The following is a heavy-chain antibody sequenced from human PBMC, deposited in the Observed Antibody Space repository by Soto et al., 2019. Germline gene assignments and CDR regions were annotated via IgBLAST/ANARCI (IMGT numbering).Heavy chain of an antibody. CDR3: TRSAYMDV. Sequence: LRLSCAASGFTFSTYSMNWVRQAPGKGLEWVSYISSGSSTIYYADSVKGRFTISRDNAKNSLYLQMDSLRAEDTAVYYATRSAYMDVWGTGTTVTVSS. D-gene: IGHD2-2*01. CDR2: ISSGSSTI. J-gene: IGHJ6*03. CDR1: GFTFSTYS. V-gene: IGHV3-48*01.